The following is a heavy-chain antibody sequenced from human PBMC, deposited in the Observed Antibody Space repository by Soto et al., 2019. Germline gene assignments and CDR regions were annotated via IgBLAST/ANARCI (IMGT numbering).Heavy chain of an antibody. CDR2: LIHGGST. V-gene: IGHV4-34*12. J-gene: IGHJ3*02. Sequence: PSETLSLTCAVYGGSFSGYYWSWIRQPPGKGLEWIGELIHGGSTNYNPSLKSRVSFSLDTSKNQFSLHLMSVTAADTAVYYCARSPLGYDYVRQTWREVGDSFDIWGRGTMVTVSS. D-gene: IGHD3-16*01. CDR3: ARSPLGYDYVRQTWREVGDSFDI. CDR1: GGSFSGYY.